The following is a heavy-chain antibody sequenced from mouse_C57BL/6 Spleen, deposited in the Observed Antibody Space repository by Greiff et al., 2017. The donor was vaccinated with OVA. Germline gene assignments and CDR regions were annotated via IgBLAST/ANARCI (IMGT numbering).Heavy chain of an antibody. J-gene: IGHJ4*01. CDR1: GYTFTDYE. CDR2: IDPETGGT. Sequence: QVHVKQSGAELVRPGASVTLSCKASGYTFTDYEMHWVKQTPVHGLEWIGAIDPETGGTAYNQKFKGKAILTADKSSSTAYMELRSLTSEDSAVYYCTRYGTTVVEGAMDYWGQGTSVTVSS. D-gene: IGHD1-1*01. V-gene: IGHV1-15*01. CDR3: TRYGTTVVEGAMDY.